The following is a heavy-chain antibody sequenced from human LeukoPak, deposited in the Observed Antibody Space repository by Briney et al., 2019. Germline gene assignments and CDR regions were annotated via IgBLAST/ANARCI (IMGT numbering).Heavy chain of an antibody. CDR1: GFNFRGYN. J-gene: IGHJ4*02. V-gene: IGHV3-21*06. Sequence: PGGSLRLSCAASGFNFRGYNMNWVRQAPGKGLEWVSSISTSSTYTYYADSIKGRFTISRDDARSLLYLQMDSLRAEDTAVYYCVRDFAFGFCNTTTCRYPFDSWGQGTLVTVSS. D-gene: IGHD3-16*01. CDR3: VRDFAFGFCNTTTCRYPFDS. CDR2: ISTSSTYT.